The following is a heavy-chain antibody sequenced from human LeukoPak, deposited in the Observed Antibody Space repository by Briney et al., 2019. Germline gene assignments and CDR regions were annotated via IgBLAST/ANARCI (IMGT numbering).Heavy chain of an antibody. D-gene: IGHD6-19*01. CDR2: IGTSSSYI. J-gene: IGHJ4*02. CDR1: GFTFSSYS. V-gene: IGHV3-21*01. Sequence: GGSLRLSCAASGFTFSSYSMNWVRQAPGRGLEWVSSIGTSSSYIYYADSMKGRFTISRDNAKNSLYLQMNSLRAEDTAVYYCAKVSGGSGWYYFDYWGQGTLVTVSS. CDR3: AKVSGGSGWYYFDY.